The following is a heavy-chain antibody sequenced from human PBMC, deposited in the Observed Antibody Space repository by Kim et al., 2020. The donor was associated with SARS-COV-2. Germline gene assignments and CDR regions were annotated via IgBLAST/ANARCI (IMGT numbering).Heavy chain of an antibody. Sequence: GGSLRLSCVASGFSFNNFWMSWVRQTPGEGLDWVASIKEDGTETNYVDSVKGRFTISRDNTKDSLFLHLNSLRAEDTAVYYCAREWRRHHDTRHPDYWGQGTLVTVSS. CDR1: GFSFNNFW. V-gene: IGHV3-7*03. J-gene: IGHJ4*02. CDR2: IKEDGTET. CDR3: AREWRRHHDTRHPDY.